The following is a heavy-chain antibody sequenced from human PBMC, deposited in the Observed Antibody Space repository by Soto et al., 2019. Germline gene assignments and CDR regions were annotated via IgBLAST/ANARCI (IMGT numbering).Heavy chain of an antibody. D-gene: IGHD3-10*01. V-gene: IGHV2-26*01. J-gene: IGHJ6*02. CDR2: IFSNDEK. CDR1: GFSLSNARMG. CDR3: ARMTIPYYYYYGMDV. Sequence: SGPTLVNPTETLTLTCTVSGFSLSNARMGVSWIRQPPGKALEWLAHIFSNDEKSYSTSLKSRLTISKDTSKSQVVLTMTNMDPVDTATYYYARMTIPYYYYYGMDVWGQGTTVTVSS.